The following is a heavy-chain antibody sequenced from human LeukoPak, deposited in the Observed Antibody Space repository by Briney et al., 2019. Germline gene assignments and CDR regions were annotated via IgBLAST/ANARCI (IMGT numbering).Heavy chain of an antibody. J-gene: IGHJ4*02. V-gene: IGHV3-30*04. CDR2: ISYDGSNK. CDR3: ARDFPLFGPGTFDY. Sequence: HPGGPLRLSCAASGFTFSSYAMHWVRQAPGKGLEWVAVISYDGSNKYYADSVKGRFTISRDNSKNTLYLQMNSLRAEDTAVYYCARDFPLFGPGTFDYWGQGTLVTVSS. D-gene: IGHD2-21*01. CDR1: GFTFSSYA.